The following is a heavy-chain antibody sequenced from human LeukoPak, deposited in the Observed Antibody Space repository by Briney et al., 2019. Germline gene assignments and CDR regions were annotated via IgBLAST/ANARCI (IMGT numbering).Heavy chain of an antibody. CDR2: XGSGGST. D-gene: IGHD6-19*01. CDR3: AKDRAAYSFGGSSGLDY. V-gene: IGHV3-23*01. Sequence: XGSGGSTYYADSVKGRFTISRDNSKNTLYLQMNSLRAEDTAVYYCAKDRAAYSFGGSSGLDYWGQGTLATVSS. J-gene: IGHJ4*02.